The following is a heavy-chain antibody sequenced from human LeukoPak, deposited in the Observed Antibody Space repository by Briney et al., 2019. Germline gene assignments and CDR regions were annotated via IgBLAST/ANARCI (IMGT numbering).Heavy chain of an antibody. Sequence: ASVKVSCKASGYTFTSYDINWVRQAPGQGLEWMGWMNPNSGNTGYAQKFQGRDTMTRNTSMSTAYMELSSLRSEDTAVYYCARRVRYHRGSSGYYPFPYWGQGTLVTVSS. CDR1: GYTFTSYD. V-gene: IGHV1-8*01. CDR2: MNPNSGNT. CDR3: ARRVRYHRGSSGYYPFPY. J-gene: IGHJ4*02. D-gene: IGHD3-22*01.